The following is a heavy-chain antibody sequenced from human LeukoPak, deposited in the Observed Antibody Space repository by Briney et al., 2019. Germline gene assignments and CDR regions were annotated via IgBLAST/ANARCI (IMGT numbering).Heavy chain of an antibody. J-gene: IGHJ4*02. CDR2: IYYSGST. CDR1: GGSISSSSYY. D-gene: IGHD3-3*01. V-gene: IGHV4-39*01. CDR3: ASRVYYDFWSGFQSDY. Sequence: SETLSLTCTVSGGSISSSSYYWGWIRQPPGKVLEWIGSIYYSGSTYYNPSLKSRVTISVDTSKNQFSLKLSSVTAADTAVYYCASRVYYDFWSGFQSDYWGQGTLVTVSS.